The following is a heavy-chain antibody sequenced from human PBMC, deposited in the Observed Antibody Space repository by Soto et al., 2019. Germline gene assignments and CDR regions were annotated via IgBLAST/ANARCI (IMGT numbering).Heavy chain of an antibody. J-gene: IGHJ6*02. CDR1: GYTFTSYG. CDR2: ISAYNGNT. V-gene: IGHV1-18*01. CDR3: ARGGLQLEQQLGYYYGMDV. Sequence: GASVKVSFKSSGYTFTSYGISWVLQAPGQGLEWMGWISAYNGNTNYAQKLQGRVTMTTDTSTSTAYMELRSLRSDDTAVYYCARGGLQLEQQLGYYYGMDVWGQGTTVTVSS. D-gene: IGHD6-13*01.